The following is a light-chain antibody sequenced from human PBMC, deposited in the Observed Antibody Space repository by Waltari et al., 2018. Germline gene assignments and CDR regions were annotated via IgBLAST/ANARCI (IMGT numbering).Light chain of an antibody. J-gene: IGKJ1*01. V-gene: IGKV1-39*01. CDR1: QRISRY. Sequence: DVQMTQSPSSLSASVADTVTITCRASQRISRYFNWFQQKPGKAPKLLIFAASSLERDVPSRFSGSGSGTDFTLTISGLQPDDFATYYCQQTFSSPWTFGQGTTVEIK. CDR2: AAS. CDR3: QQTFSSPWT.